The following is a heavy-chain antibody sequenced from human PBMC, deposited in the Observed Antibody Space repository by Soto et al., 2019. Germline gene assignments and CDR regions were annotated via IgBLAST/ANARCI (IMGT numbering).Heavy chain of an antibody. D-gene: IGHD2-2*01. V-gene: IGHV1-3*01. Sequence: ASSEGSCKTSGYPFPSFEVNWIRQAPGQRHEWMGGISNAGSGNTKYSQKFQDRLTITGDKATTDIYTALSSLTSEDTATYYCARESNHYQDFFQNWGQGTHVTVSS. CDR1: GYPFPSFE. CDR2: ISNAGSGNT. J-gene: IGHJ4*02. CDR3: ARESNHYQDFFQN.